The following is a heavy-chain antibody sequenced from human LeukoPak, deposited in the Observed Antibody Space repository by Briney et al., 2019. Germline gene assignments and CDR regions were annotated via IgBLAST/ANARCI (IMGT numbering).Heavy chain of an antibody. CDR2: MRYDGSNT. CDR1: GFTFSNYG. D-gene: IGHD6-19*01. CDR3: ARVADDYFDY. Sequence: GGSLRLSCAASGFTFSNYGMHWVRQAPGKGLEWLAFMRYDGSNTHYADSVKGRFTISRDNSKNTLFLQMNSLRAEDTAVYYCARVADDYFDYWGQGTLVTVSS. J-gene: IGHJ4*02. V-gene: IGHV3-30*02.